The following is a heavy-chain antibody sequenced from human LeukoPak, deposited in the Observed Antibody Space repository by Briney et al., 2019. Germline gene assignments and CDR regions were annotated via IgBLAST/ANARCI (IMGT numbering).Heavy chain of an antibody. CDR3: ARDKMGGSGSYYNWFDP. D-gene: IGHD3-10*01. Sequence: GASVTVSCKASGDTFTGYYMNWVRQAPGKGLEWMGWINHNRGGTNYAHKFQGRVTMSRDPSISTAYMELSRLRSDDTAVYYCARDKMGGSGSYYNWFDPWGQGTLVTVSS. CDR2: INHNRGGT. CDR1: GDTFTGYY. J-gene: IGHJ5*02. V-gene: IGHV1-2*07.